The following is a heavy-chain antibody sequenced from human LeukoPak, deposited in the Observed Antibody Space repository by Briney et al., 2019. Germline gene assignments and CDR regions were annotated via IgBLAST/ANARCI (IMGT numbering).Heavy chain of an antibody. V-gene: IGHV4-39*02. D-gene: IGHD3-22*01. CDR3: AREGRYYYDSSGYYFD. J-gene: IGHJ4*02. CDR1: GVSISSSNSY. Sequence: SETLSLTCTVSGVSISSSNSYWGWIRQPPGKGLEWIGSIYYSGNTYYNASLKSQVSISIDTSKNRFSLKLTSVTAADTAVYYCAREGRYYYDSSGYYFDWGQGTLVTVSS. CDR2: IYYSGNT.